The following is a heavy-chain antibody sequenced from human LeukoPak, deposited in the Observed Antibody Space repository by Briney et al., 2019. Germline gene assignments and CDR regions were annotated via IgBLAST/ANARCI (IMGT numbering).Heavy chain of an antibody. D-gene: IGHD6-13*01. CDR3: ASWEQQLVRALDY. V-gene: IGHV3-48*01. CDR2: ISSSSSTI. Sequence: PGGSLRLSCAASGFTFSSYSMNWVRQAPGKGLEWVSYISSSSSTIYYADSVKGRFTISRDNAKNSLYLQMNSLRAEDTAVYYCASWEQQLVRALDYWGQGTLVTVSS. J-gene: IGHJ4*02. CDR1: GFTFSSYS.